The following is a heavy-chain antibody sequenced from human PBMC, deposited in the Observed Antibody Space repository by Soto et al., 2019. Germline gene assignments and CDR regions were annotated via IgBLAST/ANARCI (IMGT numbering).Heavy chain of an antibody. CDR2: ISRSSTGI. CDR1: GFTFSLYS. D-gene: IGHD3-10*01. V-gene: IGHV3-48*02. Sequence: EVQLVESGGGLVQPGGSLRLSFAASGFTFSLYSMSWVRQAPGKGLEWVSYISRSSTGIHYADSVKGRFTISRDDATSSMHLQMNRLRDGDTAVYYCASAVTWGLDVWGQGTTVSISS. CDR3: ASAVTWGLDV. J-gene: IGHJ6*02.